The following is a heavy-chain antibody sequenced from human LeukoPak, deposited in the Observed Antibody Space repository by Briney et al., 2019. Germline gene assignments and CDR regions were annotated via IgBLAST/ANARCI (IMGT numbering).Heavy chain of an antibody. CDR1: GYTFTSYD. CDR2: MNPNSGNT. Sequence: GASVKVSCKASGYTFTSYDINWVRQATGQGLEWMGWMNPNSGNTGYAQKFQGRVTMTRNTSISTAYMELSSLRSEDTAVYYCARGRSITMVRGVIRVYYFDYWGQGTLVTVSS. V-gene: IGHV1-8*01. J-gene: IGHJ4*02. CDR3: ARGRSITMVRGVIRVYYFDY. D-gene: IGHD3-10*01.